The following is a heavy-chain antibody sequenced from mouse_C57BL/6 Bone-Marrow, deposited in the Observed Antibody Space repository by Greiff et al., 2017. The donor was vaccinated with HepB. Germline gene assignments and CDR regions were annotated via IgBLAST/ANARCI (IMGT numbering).Heavy chain of an antibody. CDR2: IYPGDGDT. J-gene: IGHJ4*01. D-gene: IGHD1-1*01. CDR1: GYAFSSYW. Sequence: QVQLQQSGAELVKPGASVKISCKASGYAFSSYWMNWVKQRPGKGLEWIGQIYPGDGDTNYNGKFKGKATLTADKSSSTAYMQLSSLTSEDSAFYFCAIIATVGAHYYAMDYWGQGTSVTVSS. CDR3: AIIATVGAHYYAMDY. V-gene: IGHV1-80*01.